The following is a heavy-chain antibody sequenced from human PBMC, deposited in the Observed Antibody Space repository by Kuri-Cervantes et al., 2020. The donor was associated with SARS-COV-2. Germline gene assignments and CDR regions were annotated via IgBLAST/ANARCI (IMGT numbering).Heavy chain of an antibody. CDR3: ARDYSSGGTGVYAFDI. V-gene: IGHV3-30*03. J-gene: IGHJ3*02. D-gene: IGHD6-19*01. Sequence: LSLTCAASGFTFSSYGMHWVRQAPGKGLEWVAVISYDGSNKYYADSVKGRFTISRDNSKNTLYLQMNSLRAEDTAVYYCARDYSSGGTGVYAFDIWGQGTMVTVSS. CDR1: GFTFSSYG. CDR2: ISYDGSNK.